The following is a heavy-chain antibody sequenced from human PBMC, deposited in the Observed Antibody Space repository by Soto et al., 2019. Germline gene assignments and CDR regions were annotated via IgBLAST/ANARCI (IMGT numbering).Heavy chain of an antibody. CDR3: ATDSGTSDY. CDR2: IKQDGSER. J-gene: IGHJ4*02. CDR1: GFTFSTYW. D-gene: IGHD1-1*01. Sequence: LRLSCAASGFTFSTYWMSWVRQAPGKGLEWVANIKQDGSERYYVDSVKGRFTISRDNAKNSLSLQMNSLRAEDTAVYYCATDSGTSDYLGQGTLVTVSS. V-gene: IGHV3-7*01.